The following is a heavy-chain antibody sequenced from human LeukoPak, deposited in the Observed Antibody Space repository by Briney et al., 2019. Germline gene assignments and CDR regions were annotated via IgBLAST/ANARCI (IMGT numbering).Heavy chain of an antibody. CDR3: ARAVDYYDSSGYYSH. Sequence: NASETLSLTCTVSGGSISSGSYYWSWIRQPAGKGLEWVGRIYTSGSTNYNPSLKSRVTISVDTSKNQFSPKLSSVTAADTAVYYCARAVDYYDSSGYYSHWGQGTLVTVSS. D-gene: IGHD3-22*01. CDR2: IYTSGST. CDR1: GGSISSGSYY. J-gene: IGHJ4*02. V-gene: IGHV4-61*02.